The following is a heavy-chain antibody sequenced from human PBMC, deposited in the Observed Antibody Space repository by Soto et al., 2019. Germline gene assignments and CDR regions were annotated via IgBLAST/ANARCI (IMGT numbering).Heavy chain of an antibody. V-gene: IGHV3-7*03. D-gene: IGHD6-6*01. CDR1: GFIFSMYS. CDR2: IPQDGVDG. Sequence: GGSLRLSCEVSGFIFSMYSMSWVRQTPGKGLEWVAKIPQDGVDGHYADAVKGRFTISRDNGKNSLYLQMNNLRAEDTAVYYCAKRLGIAARPNPFYYFDYWGQGTLVTVSS. J-gene: IGHJ4*02. CDR3: AKRLGIAARPNPFYYFDY.